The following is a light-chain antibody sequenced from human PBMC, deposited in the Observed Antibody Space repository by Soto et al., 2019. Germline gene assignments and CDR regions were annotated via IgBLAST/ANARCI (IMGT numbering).Light chain of an antibody. V-gene: IGKV3-20*01. Sequence: EIVLTQSPGTLSLSPGERATLSCRASQSISSNYLAWYQQKLGQAPRLLIYGASRRATGIPDRFSGSGSGTDFTLTISRLEPEDFAVYYCQQYGNSPFTFGGGTKVEIK. CDR1: QSISSNY. CDR3: QQYGNSPFT. CDR2: GAS. J-gene: IGKJ4*01.